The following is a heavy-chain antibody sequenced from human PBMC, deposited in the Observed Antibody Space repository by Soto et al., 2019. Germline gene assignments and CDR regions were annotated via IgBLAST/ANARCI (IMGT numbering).Heavy chain of an antibody. Sequence: QVQLVQSGAEVKKPGASVKVSCKASGYTFTSYDINWVRQATGQGLEWMGWMNPNSGNTGYAQKFQGRVTMTRSNSVSTAYMELTSLRSEDTAVYYCARSHNYYDSSGYYGDWGQGTLVTVSS. CDR3: ARSHNYYDSSGYYGD. CDR1: GYTFTSYD. J-gene: IGHJ4*02. V-gene: IGHV1-8*01. D-gene: IGHD3-22*01. CDR2: MNPNSGNT.